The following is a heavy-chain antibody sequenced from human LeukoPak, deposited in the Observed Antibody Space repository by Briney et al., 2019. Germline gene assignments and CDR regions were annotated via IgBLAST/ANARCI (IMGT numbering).Heavy chain of an antibody. D-gene: IGHD3-22*01. V-gene: IGHV3-48*03. CDR3: ARDLYRIVVVPHYFDY. CDR2: ISVSGTTI. J-gene: IGHJ4*02. Sequence: GGSLRLSCAASGFTFSDYEMNWVRQAPGKGLEWLSHISVSGTTIHYADSVKGRFTISRDNAKNSLYPQMNSLRAEDTAVYYCARDLYRIVVVPHYFDYWGQGTLVTVSS. CDR1: GFTFSDYE.